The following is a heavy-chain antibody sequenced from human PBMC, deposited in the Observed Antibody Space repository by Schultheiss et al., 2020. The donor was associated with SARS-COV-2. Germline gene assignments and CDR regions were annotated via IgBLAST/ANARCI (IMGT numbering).Heavy chain of an antibody. V-gene: IGHV4-59*12. CDR1: GGSISSYY. Sequence: SETLSLTCTVSGGSISSYYWSWIRQPPGKGLEWIGYIYYSGSTNYNPSLKSRVTISVDTSKNQFSLKLSSVTAADTAVYYCARGVVVVPAGISHTHYYMDVWGKGTTVTVSS. CDR2: IYYSGST. D-gene: IGHD2-2*02. CDR3: ARGVVVVPAGISHTHYYMDV. J-gene: IGHJ6*03.